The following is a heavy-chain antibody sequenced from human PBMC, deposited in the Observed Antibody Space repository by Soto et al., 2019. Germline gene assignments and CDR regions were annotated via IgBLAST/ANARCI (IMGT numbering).Heavy chain of an antibody. J-gene: IGHJ5*02. V-gene: IGHV5-10-1*01. Sequence: GESLKISCQGSGYSFNTYWISWVRQVPGKGLEWMGRIDPGTSYSNYSPSFEGHVTISVDKSKSTAFLRWSSLKASDTAMYYCARHPTLHESRVWSGFDPWGQGTLVTVSS. CDR1: GYSFNTYW. CDR2: IDPGTSYS. CDR3: ARHPTLHESRVWSGFDP. D-gene: IGHD3-3*01.